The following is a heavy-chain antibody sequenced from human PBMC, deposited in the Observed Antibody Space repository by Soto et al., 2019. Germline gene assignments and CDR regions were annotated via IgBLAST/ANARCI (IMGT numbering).Heavy chain of an antibody. V-gene: IGHV1-3*01. CDR3: ATDPYYYDTAGYCLDN. Sequence: QVQLVQSGAEVKKPGASVKVSCKASGYTFTTYAIHWVRQAPGHRPEWMGWINADNGHTRYSQKFQGRATITRDTSATTAYMALSSLRSEDTAVYYCATDPYYYDTAGYCLDNWGQGTLVTVSS. D-gene: IGHD3-22*01. CDR2: INADNGHT. CDR1: GYTFTTYA. J-gene: IGHJ4*02.